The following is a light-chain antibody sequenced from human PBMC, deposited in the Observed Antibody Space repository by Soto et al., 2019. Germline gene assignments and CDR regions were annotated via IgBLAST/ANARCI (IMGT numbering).Light chain of an antibody. J-gene: IGKJ1*01. CDR1: QSISNW. V-gene: IGKV1-5*02. CDR3: QQYNSYS. CDR2: HAS. Sequence: IQLTQSPSSLSASVGDRFSIICRASQSISNWLAWYQQKPGTAPKVLIYHASNLQSGVPSRFSGSGSGTEFTLTISSLQPDDFATYYCQQYNSYSFGQGTKVDI.